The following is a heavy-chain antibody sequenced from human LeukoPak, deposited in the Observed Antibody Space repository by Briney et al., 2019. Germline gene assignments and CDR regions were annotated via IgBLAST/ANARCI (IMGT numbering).Heavy chain of an antibody. CDR2: INNDGST. J-gene: IGHJ4*03. CDR1: GFISSSYW. Sequence: GGSLRLSCAASGFISSSYWMSWVRQAPGKGLVWVSLINNDGSTNYADSVKGRFTISRDNAKSTLFLQMNSLRPEDTAVYFCVMGRAYNYWGRGTMVTVSS. D-gene: IGHD5-18*01. V-gene: IGHV3-74*01. CDR3: VMGRAYNY.